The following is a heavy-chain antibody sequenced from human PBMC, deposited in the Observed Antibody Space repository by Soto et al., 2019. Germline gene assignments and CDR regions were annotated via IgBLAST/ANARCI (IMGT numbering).Heavy chain of an antibody. J-gene: IGHJ4*02. CDR2: IYHSGTT. CDR3: ARDSYNFDD. D-gene: IGHD5-18*01. Sequence: SSETLSLTCAVSGDSISSGYYWAWIRQPPGKGLEWIGSIYHSGTTYYNPSLKSRVTISVDTSKNQFSLKLRSVTAADTAVYYCARDSYNFDDWGQGILVTVSS. V-gene: IGHV4-38-2*02. CDR1: GDSISSGYY.